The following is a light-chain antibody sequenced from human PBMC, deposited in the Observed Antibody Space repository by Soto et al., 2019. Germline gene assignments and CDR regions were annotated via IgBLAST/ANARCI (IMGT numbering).Light chain of an antibody. Sequence: QSVLTQPPSASGSLGQSVTISCTGTSSDVGAYNYVSWYQQHPGKAPKLMIYEVTRRPSGVPDRFSGSKSGNTASLNVSRLQAEDEADYYCCSYADNTDYVFGTGTKVTVL. CDR1: SSDVGAYNY. CDR2: EVT. V-gene: IGLV2-8*01. J-gene: IGLJ1*01. CDR3: CSYADNTDYV.